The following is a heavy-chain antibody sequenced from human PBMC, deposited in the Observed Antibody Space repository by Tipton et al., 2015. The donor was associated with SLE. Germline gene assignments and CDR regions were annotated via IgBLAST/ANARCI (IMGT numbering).Heavy chain of an antibody. V-gene: IGHV4-39*07. CDR2: MYYSGST. Sequence: TLSLTCTVSGGSNSSSSYYWGWIRQTPGKGLEWIGSMYYSGSTDYNPSLKSRVTISVDTSKNHTSLKLRSVTAADTAVYYWARVSHSGNYGEGRKRHPFAYWGQGPLVTVSS. CDR1: GGSNSSSSYY. CDR3: ARVSHSGNYGEGRKRHPFAY. D-gene: IGHD1-26*01. J-gene: IGHJ4*02.